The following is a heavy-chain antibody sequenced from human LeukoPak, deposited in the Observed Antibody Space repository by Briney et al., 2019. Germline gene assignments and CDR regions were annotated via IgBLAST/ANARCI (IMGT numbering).Heavy chain of an antibody. J-gene: IGHJ4*02. V-gene: IGHV3-7*03. Sequence: GGSLRLSCAASGFTFSSYWMSWVRQAPGKGLEWVANIKQDGSEKYYVDSVKGRFTISRDNAKNSLYLQMNSLRAEDTAVYYCARCVEGLTPWSDYWGQGTLVTVSS. CDR2: IKQDGSEK. CDR1: GFTFSSYW. CDR3: ARCVEGLTPWSDY. D-gene: IGHD2-8*02.